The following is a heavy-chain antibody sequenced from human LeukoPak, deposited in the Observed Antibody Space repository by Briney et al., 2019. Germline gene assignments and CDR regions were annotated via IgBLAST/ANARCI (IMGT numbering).Heavy chain of an antibody. CDR2: MNPNSGNT. V-gene: IGHV1-8*03. J-gene: IGHJ6*04. Sequence: ASVKVSCKASGYTFTSYDINWVRQATGQGLEWMGWMNPNSGNTGYAQKLQGRVTITRNTSISTAYMELSSLRSEDTAVYYCARPRNWDSSSLMDVWGKGTTVTVSS. D-gene: IGHD6-13*01. CDR1: GYTFTSYD. CDR3: ARPRNWDSSSLMDV.